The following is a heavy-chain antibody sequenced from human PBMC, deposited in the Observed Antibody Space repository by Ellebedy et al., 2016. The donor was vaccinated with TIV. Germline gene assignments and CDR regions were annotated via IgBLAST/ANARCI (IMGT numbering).Heavy chain of an antibody. CDR3: AREDENTAMALDY. CDR1: GGSISSSNW. Sequence: MPSETLSLTCAVSGGSISSSNWWSWVRPPPGKGLAWIGEIYHSGSTNYNPSLKSRVTISVDKSKNQFSLKVSSVTAADTAVYFCAREDENTAMALDYWGQGTLVSVSS. D-gene: IGHD5-18*01. V-gene: IGHV4-4*02. J-gene: IGHJ4*02. CDR2: IYHSGST.